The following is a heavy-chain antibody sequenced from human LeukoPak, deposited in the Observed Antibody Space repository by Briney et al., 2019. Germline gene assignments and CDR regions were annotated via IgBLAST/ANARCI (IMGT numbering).Heavy chain of an antibody. V-gene: IGHV3-23*01. D-gene: IGHD3-10*01. CDR2: ISGSGGST. Sequence: PGGSLRLSCAASGFTFSSYAMSWVRQAPGKGLEWVSAISGSGGSTYYADSVKGRFTISRDNSKNTLYLQMNSLRAEDTAVYYCANRLPGYGSGSHIYWGQGTLVTVSS. CDR1: GFTFSSYA. J-gene: IGHJ4*02. CDR3: ANRLPGYGSGSHIY.